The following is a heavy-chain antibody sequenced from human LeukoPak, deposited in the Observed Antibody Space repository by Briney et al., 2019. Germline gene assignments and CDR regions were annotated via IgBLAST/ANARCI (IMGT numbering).Heavy chain of an antibody. CDR3: ARGESEYSSSAGDY. Sequence: PSGGSLRLSCATSGFTFSSYAMHWVRQAPGKGLEYVSAISSNGGSTYYANSVKGRFTISRDNSKNTLYLQMGSLRAEDMAVYYCARGESEYSSSAGDYWGQGTLVTVSS. CDR1: GFTFSSYA. D-gene: IGHD6-6*01. V-gene: IGHV3-64*01. J-gene: IGHJ4*02. CDR2: ISSNGGST.